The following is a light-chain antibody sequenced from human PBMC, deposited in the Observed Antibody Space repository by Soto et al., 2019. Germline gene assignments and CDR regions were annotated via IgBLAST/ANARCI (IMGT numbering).Light chain of an antibody. CDR2: GNS. J-gene: IGLJ3*02. CDR1: SSNIGAGYD. V-gene: IGLV1-40*01. Sequence: QSVLTQPPSVSGAPGQTVTISCTGSSSNIGAGYDVPWYQQLPGTAPKLLIYGNSNRPSGVPDRFSGSKSGTSASLAITGLQAEDEADYYCQSYDSSLSGCVFGGGTKLTVL. CDR3: QSYDSSLSGCV.